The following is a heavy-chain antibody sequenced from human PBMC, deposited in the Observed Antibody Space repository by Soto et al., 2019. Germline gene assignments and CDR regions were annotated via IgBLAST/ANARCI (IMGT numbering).Heavy chain of an antibody. CDR2: ISYDGSNK. D-gene: IGHD5-12*01. CDR1: GFTFSSYG. J-gene: IGHJ4*02. Sequence: QVQLVESGGGVVQPGRSLRLSCAASGFTFSSYGMHWVRQAPGKGLEWVAVISYDGSNKYYADSVKGRFTISRDNSKNSLYLQMNSVRAEDTAVYYCAKPRGIVATILDYFDYWGQGTLVTVSS. CDR3: AKPRGIVATILDYFDY. V-gene: IGHV3-30*18.